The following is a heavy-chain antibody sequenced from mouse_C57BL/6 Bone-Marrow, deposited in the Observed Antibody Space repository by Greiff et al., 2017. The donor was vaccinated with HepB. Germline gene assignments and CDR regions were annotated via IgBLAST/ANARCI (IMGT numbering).Heavy chain of an antibody. CDR1: GYTFTDYE. Sequence: QVQLKESGAELVRPGASVTLSCKASGYTFTDYEMHWVKQTPVHGLEWIGAIDPETGGTAYNQKFKGKSILTADKSSSTAYMELRSLTSEDSAVYYCTRRSNYLAWFAYWGQGTLVTVSA. D-gene: IGHD2-5*01. CDR2: IDPETGGT. CDR3: TRRSNYLAWFAY. V-gene: IGHV1-15*01. J-gene: IGHJ3*01.